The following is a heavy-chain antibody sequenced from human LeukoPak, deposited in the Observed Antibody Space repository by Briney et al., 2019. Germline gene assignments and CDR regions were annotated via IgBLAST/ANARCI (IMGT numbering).Heavy chain of an antibody. V-gene: IGHV3-30-3*01. Sequence: GGSLRLSCAASGFTFRSYAMHWVRQAPGKGLEWVATISYDGSNKYYADSVKGRFTISRDNSKKTLYLQMNSLRGEDTAVYYCARDGVVVAATSNYYYYGMDVWGQGTTVTVSS. J-gene: IGHJ6*02. CDR1: GFTFRSYA. D-gene: IGHD2-15*01. CDR3: ARDGVVVAATSNYYYYGMDV. CDR2: ISYDGSNK.